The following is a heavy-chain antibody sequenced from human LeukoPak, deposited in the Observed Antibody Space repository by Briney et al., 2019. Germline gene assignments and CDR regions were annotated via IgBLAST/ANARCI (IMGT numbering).Heavy chain of an antibody. CDR2: IKEDGSEK. Sequence: GGSRRLSCAASGFTFSSYWMSWVRQAPGRGREWVANIKEDGSEKYYVESGKGRFTISGDNAKNSLYLQMNSLRAEDTAVYYCARDKFMGGLSGTVAGRKLVVYYWGQGTLVTVSS. V-gene: IGHV3-7*03. J-gene: IGHJ4*02. D-gene: IGHD6-19*01. CDR1: GFTFSSYW. CDR3: ARDKFMGGLSGTVAGRKLVVYY.